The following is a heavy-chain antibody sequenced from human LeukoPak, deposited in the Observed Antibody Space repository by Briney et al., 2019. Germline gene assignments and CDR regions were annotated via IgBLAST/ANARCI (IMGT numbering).Heavy chain of an antibody. Sequence: GGSLRLSCAASGFTFSSYAMSWVRQAPGKGLEWVSAISGSGGSTYYADSVKGRFTISRDNSKNTPYLQMNSLRAEDTAVYYCAKIRLRDIVVVPAAFDYWGQGTLVTVSS. D-gene: IGHD2-2*01. CDR2: ISGSGGST. V-gene: IGHV3-23*01. CDR1: GFTFSSYA. J-gene: IGHJ4*02. CDR3: AKIRLRDIVVVPAAFDY.